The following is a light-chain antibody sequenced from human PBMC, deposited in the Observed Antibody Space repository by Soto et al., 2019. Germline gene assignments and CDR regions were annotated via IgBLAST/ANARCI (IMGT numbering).Light chain of an antibody. J-gene: IGLJ1*01. V-gene: IGLV2-14*01. CDR2: EVS. Sequence: QSALTQPASVSGSPGQSITISCTGTSSDVCGYNYVSWYRQHPGKAPKLMIYEVSNRPSGVSNRFSGSKSGNTASLTISGLQAEDEADYYCSSYTSSSTLVFGTGTKLTVL. CDR1: SSDVCGYNY. CDR3: SSYTSSSTLV.